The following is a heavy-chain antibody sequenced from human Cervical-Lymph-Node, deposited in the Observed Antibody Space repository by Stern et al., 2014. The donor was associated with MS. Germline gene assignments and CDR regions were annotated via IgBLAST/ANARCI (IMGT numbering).Heavy chain of an antibody. D-gene: IGHD3-3*01. V-gene: IGHV1-24*01. CDR1: GYTLTELS. Sequence: MQLEESGAEVKKPGASVKVSCKVSGYTLTELSMHWVRQAPGKGLEWMGGFDPEDGETIYAQKFQGRVTMTEDTSTDTAYMELSSLRSEDTAVYYCATDRDDFRSGYSAPTKGYGLDVWGQGTTVTVTS. CDR3: ATDRDDFRSGYSAPTKGYGLDV. J-gene: IGHJ6*02. CDR2: FDPEDGET.